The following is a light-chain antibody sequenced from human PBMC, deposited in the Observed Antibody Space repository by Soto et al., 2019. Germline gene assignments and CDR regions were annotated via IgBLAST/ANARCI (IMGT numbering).Light chain of an antibody. CDR3: SSYTSSSCYV. Sequence: QSALTQPASVSGSPGQSITISCTGTSSDVGGYNYVSWYQQHPGKASKLMIYEVSNRPSGVSNRFSGSKSGNTASLTISGLQAEDEADYYCSSYTSSSCYVFGTGTKLTVL. CDR2: EVS. V-gene: IGLV2-14*01. CDR1: SSDVGGYNY. J-gene: IGLJ1*01.